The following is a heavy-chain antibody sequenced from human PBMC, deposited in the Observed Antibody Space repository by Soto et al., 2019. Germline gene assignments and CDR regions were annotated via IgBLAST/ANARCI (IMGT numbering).Heavy chain of an antibody. CDR3: ARDDDCSGGSCYSGYGMDV. Sequence: SVKVSCRASGYTFTSYGISWVRQAPGQGLEWMGWISAYNGNTNYAQKLQGRVTMTTDTSTSTAYMELRSLRSDDTAVYYCARDDDCSGGSCYSGYGMDVWGQGTTVIVSS. J-gene: IGHJ6*02. CDR2: ISAYNGNT. CDR1: GYTFTSYG. V-gene: IGHV1-18*04. D-gene: IGHD2-15*01.